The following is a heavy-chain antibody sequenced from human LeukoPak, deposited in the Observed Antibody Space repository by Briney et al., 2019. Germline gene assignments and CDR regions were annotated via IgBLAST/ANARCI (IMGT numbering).Heavy chain of an antibody. CDR1: GGSISSYY. CDR3: ARGLSGSYPSDAFDI. CDR2: IYYSGST. V-gene: IGHV4-59*01. J-gene: IGHJ3*02. Sequence: PSETLSLTCTVSGGSISSYYWSWIRQPPGKGLEWIGYIYYSGSTNYNPSLKSRVTISVDTSKSQFSLKLSSVTAADTAVYYCARGLSGSYPSDAFDIWGQGTMVTVSS. D-gene: IGHD1-26*01.